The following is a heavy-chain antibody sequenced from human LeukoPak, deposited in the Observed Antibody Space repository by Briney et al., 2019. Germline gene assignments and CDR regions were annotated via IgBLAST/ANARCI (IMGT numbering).Heavy chain of an antibody. V-gene: IGHV3-48*04. CDR3: AREATIAGRYRAAAGSY. Sequence: GGSLRLSFAASGFTFSSYSMNWVRQAPGKGLEWVSYISSSSSTIYYADSVKGRFTISRDNAKNSLYLQMNSLRSEDTAVYYCAREATIAGRYRAAAGSYWGQGTLVTVSS. CDR2: ISSSSSTI. D-gene: IGHD6-13*01. J-gene: IGHJ4*02. CDR1: GFTFSSYS.